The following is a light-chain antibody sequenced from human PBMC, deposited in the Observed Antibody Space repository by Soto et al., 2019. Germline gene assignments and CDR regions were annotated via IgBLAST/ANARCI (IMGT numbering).Light chain of an antibody. CDR3: QQYNNGPLGT. V-gene: IGKV3-15*01. CDR1: QTVGDN. J-gene: IGKJ1*01. CDR2: GAS. Sequence: ETAMTQSPVTLSLSPGERATLSCRASQTVGDNVAWYRQKPGQPPSLLIYGASTRAPGVPARFSGSGSGTDFSLTISSLPSEDFGFYYCQQYNNGPLGTFGQGTRVEI.